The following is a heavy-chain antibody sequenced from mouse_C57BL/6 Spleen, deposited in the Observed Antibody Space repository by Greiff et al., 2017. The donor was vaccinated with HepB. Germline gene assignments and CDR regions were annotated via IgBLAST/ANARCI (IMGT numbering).Heavy chain of an antibody. CDR2: IDPNSGGT. Sequence: QVQLQQSGPELVKPGASVKLSCKASGYTFTSYDINWVKQRPGQGLEWIGRIDPNSGGTKYNEKFKSKATLTVDKPSSTAYMQLSSLTSEDSAVYYCAREWVDYEYDWAWFAYWGQGTLVTVSA. D-gene: IGHD2-4*01. V-gene: IGHV1-72*01. CDR1: GYTFTSYD. CDR3: AREWVDYEYDWAWFAY. J-gene: IGHJ3*01.